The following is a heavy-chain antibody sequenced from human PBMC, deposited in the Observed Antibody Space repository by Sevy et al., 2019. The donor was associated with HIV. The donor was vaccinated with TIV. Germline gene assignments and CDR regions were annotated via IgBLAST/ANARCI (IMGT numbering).Heavy chain of an antibody. CDR1: GYTFTSYG. CDR2: LSAYNGNT. J-gene: IGHJ6*03. Sequence: ASVKVSCKASGYTFTSYGISWVRQAPGQGLEWMGWLSAYNGNTNYAQKLQGRVTMTTDTSTSTAYMELRSLRSDDTAVYYCARATTVTGYYMDVWVKGTTVTVSS. D-gene: IGHD4-17*01. V-gene: IGHV1-18*01. CDR3: ARATTVTGYYMDV.